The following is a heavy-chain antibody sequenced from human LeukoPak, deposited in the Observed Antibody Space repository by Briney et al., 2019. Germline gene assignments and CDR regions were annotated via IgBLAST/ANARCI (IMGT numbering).Heavy chain of an antibody. V-gene: IGHV3-23*01. CDR2: ISSSGGSK. CDR1: GFTFSSNA. D-gene: IGHD6-13*01. Sequence: PGGSLRLSCAASGFTFSSNAMSWVRQAPGKGLEWVSAISSSGGSKYYADSVKGRFTISTHNSKTTLYLQINSMRAEDTAVYYCAKPRGVISAAAYFDYWGQGTLVTVSS. CDR3: AKPRGVISAAAYFDY. J-gene: IGHJ4*02.